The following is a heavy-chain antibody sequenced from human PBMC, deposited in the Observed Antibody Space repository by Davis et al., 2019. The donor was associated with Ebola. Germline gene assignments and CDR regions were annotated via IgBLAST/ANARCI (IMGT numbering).Heavy chain of an antibody. CDR1: ENSFSSYW. V-gene: IGHV5-51*01. CDR2: IYPGDSDT. D-gene: IGHD1-20*01. CDR3: ASLRRTITGMDDGFDV. Sequence: KVSCKDSENSFSSYWIGWVRQMPGKGLEWMGIIYPGDSDTRYSPSFRGQVTISADKSIKTAYLQWSSLKASDTAMYYCASLRRTITGMDDGFDVWGQGTMVTVSS. J-gene: IGHJ3*01.